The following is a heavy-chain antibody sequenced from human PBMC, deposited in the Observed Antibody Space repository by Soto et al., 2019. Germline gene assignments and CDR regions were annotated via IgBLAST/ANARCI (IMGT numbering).Heavy chain of an antibody. CDR2: IYSTGNT. V-gene: IGHV4-39*01. J-gene: IGHJ6*02. Sequence: QLQLQESGPGLVKHSETLSLTCTVSGDSIRSSSYWGWIRQPPGKGLEWIGSIYSTGNTYYNPSLNSQVTISVDTSKNQFSLNVISVTAADTAVYYCRRSSRYSTDVWGQGTTVTVSS. CDR1: GDSIRSSSY. CDR3: RRSSRYSTDV. D-gene: IGHD6-13*01.